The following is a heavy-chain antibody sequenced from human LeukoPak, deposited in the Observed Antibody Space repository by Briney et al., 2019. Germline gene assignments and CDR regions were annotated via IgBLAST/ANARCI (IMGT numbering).Heavy chain of an antibody. CDR1: GFTFSSYA. CDR2: IRGSGDSTTT. CDR3: ARPGYCYGSGCINWFDP. Sequence: PGGSLRLSCAASGFTFSSYAMSWVRQAPGKGLEWVSAIRGSGDSTTTYYADSVKGRFTISRDNSKNTLYLQMNSLRPEDTAVYYCARPGYCYGSGCINWFDPWGQGTLVTVSS. J-gene: IGHJ5*02. V-gene: IGHV3-23*01. D-gene: IGHD2-15*01.